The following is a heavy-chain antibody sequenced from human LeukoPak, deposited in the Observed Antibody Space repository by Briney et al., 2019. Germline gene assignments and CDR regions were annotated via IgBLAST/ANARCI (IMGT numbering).Heavy chain of an antibody. D-gene: IGHD2-15*01. CDR3: AKLPPGVVVAATRANYYGMDV. Sequence: GGSLRLSCAASGFTFSSYAMSWVRQAPGKGLEWVSAISGSGGSTYYADSVKGRFTISRDNSKNTLYLQMNSLRAEDTAVYYCAKLPPGVVVAATRANYYGMDVWGQGTTVTVSS. CDR1: GFTFSSYA. CDR2: ISGSGGST. V-gene: IGHV3-23*01. J-gene: IGHJ6*02.